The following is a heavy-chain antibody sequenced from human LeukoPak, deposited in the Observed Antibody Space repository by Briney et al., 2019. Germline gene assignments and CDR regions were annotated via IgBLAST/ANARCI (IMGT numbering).Heavy chain of an antibody. CDR2: ISPDGSNK. J-gene: IGHJ4*02. Sequence: GGSLSLSCAASGFAFSTYYIHWVRQAPGKGLEWLAVISPDGSNKYFADSVNGRFTISRDNSKNTIFLQMNSLRVEDTSIYYCARGDSSGHHDFWGQGALVTVSS. V-gene: IGHV3-30*01. CDR1: GFAFSTYY. CDR3: ARGDSSGHHDF. D-gene: IGHD3-22*01.